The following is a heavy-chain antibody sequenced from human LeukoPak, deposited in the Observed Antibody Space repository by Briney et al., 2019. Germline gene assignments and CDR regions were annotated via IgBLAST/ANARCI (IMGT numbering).Heavy chain of an antibody. Sequence: SETLSLTCTVSGASMSSINGTWFGKPPGKGLKWIGRTHTSASTNYNPSLKGRVTISVDTSKKQFSLRLSSVTAADTAMYYCATYYCPSSCRFDYWGQGILVTVSP. V-gene: IGHV4-4*07. CDR2: THTSAST. CDR1: GASMSSIN. J-gene: IGHJ4*02. D-gene: IGHD2-2*01. CDR3: ATYYCPSSCRFDY.